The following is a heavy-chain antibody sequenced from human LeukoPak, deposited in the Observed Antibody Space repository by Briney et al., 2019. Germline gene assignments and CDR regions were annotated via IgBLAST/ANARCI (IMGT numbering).Heavy chain of an antibody. CDR2: IIPIFGTA. V-gene: IGHV1-69*06. CDR1: GGTFSSYA. CDR3: ATRRFGGFKTGWFDP. Sequence: SVKVSCKASGGTFSSYAISWVRQAPGQGLEWMGGIIPIFGTANYAQKFQGRVTMTEDTSTDTAYMELSSLRSEDTAVYYCATRRFGGFKTGWFDPWGQGTLVTVSS. J-gene: IGHJ5*02. D-gene: IGHD4-23*01.